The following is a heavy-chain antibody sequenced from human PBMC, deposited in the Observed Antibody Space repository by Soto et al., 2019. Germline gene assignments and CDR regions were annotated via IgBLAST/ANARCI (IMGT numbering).Heavy chain of an antibody. CDR3: ARQRAMVRGDIDY. J-gene: IGHJ4*02. D-gene: IGHD3-10*01. V-gene: IGHV4-31*03. CDR2: IYYSGST. CDR1: GGSISSGGYY. Sequence: QVQLQESGPGLVKPSQTLSLTCTVSGGSISSGGYYWSWIRQHPGKGLEWIGYIYYSGSTYYNPSLKSRVTISVDTSKNQFSLKLSSVTAADTAVSYCARQRAMVRGDIDYWGQGTLVTVSS.